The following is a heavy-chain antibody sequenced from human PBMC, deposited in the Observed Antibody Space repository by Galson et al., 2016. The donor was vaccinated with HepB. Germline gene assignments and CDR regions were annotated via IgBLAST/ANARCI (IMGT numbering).Heavy chain of an antibody. CDR1: GFTFSIYW. V-gene: IGHV3-74*01. CDR3: ARYAGVRYDFWSGYSDSYYYYGMDV. Sequence: SLRLSCAASGFTFSIYWMHWVRQAPGKGLVWVSRINNDGSSTSYADSVKGRFTISRDNAKHTLYLQMNSLRAEDTAVYHFARYAGVRYDFWSGYSDSYYYYGMDVWGQGTTVTVSS. D-gene: IGHD3-3*01. J-gene: IGHJ6*02. CDR2: INNDGSST.